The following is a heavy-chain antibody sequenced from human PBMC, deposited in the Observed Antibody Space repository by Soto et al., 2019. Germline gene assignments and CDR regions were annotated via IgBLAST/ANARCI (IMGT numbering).Heavy chain of an antibody. J-gene: IGHJ6*02. Sequence: SVKVSCKASGGTFSSYTISWVRQAPGQGLEWMGRIIPILGIANYAQKFQGRVTITADKSTSTAYMELSSLRSEDTAVYYCARDCSSTSCYGGDYYYGMDVWGQGTTVTVTS. CDR3: ARDCSSTSCYGGDYYYGMDV. CDR1: GGTFSSYT. CDR2: IIPILGIA. V-gene: IGHV1-69*04. D-gene: IGHD2-2*01.